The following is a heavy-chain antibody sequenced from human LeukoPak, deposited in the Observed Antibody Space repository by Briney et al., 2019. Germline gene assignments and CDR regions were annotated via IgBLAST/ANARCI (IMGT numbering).Heavy chain of an antibody. J-gene: IGHJ5*02. CDR3: ARDHGINS. CDR1: AFTFSSYS. D-gene: IGHD3-3*02. CDR2: ISGSSRYI. Sequence: PGGSLRLSCAASAFTFSSYSMNWVRQAPGQGLEWVSSISGSSRYIYYADSVKDRFTISRDNAKNSLYLQMNSLRAEDTAVYYCARDHGINSWGQGTLVTVSS. V-gene: IGHV3-21*01.